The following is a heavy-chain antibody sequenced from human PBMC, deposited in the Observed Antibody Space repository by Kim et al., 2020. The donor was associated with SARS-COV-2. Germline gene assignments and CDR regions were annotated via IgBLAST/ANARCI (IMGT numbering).Heavy chain of an antibody. D-gene: IGHD3-10*01. CDR1: GFTVSSNY. CDR3: AAYGSESYYPN. V-gene: IGHV3-53*01. Sequence: GGSLRLSCAASGFTVSSNYMTWVRQAPGKGLDWVSVIFSGDSTDYADSVKGRFIISRDHSKNTLYLQMNSLRAEDTAVYYCAAYGSESYYPNWGQGTLVTVSS. J-gene: IGHJ4*02. CDR2: IFSGDST.